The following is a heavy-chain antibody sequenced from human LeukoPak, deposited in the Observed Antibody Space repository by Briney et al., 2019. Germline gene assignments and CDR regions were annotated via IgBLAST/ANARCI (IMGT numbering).Heavy chain of an antibody. J-gene: IGHJ6*03. CDR3: ARGVRRVESGGWYSYYYYYMDV. CDR1: GGSISSYY. CDR2: IYYSGSN. V-gene: IGHV4-59*01. D-gene: IGHD6-19*01. Sequence: SATLSLTCTVSGGSISSYYWRWIRQPPGKGLEWIGYIYYSGSNNYNPPLKSRVTIPVETSKNQFSLKLSSVTAADTALYYCARGVRRVESGGWYSYYYYYMDVWGKGTTVTISS.